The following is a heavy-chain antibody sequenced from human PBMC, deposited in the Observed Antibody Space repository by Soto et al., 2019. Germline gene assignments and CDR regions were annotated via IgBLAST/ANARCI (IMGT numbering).Heavy chain of an antibody. Sequence: EVHLLESGGGLVQPGESLRLSCAASGFTFGNYFMNWVRQAPGKGLEWVSDISSNGGRTHYADSVRGRFTISRDNSRNTLYLQLSSLRAEDTALYYCAKDLHLYGMDVWGPGTTVTVSS. J-gene: IGHJ6*02. CDR2: ISSNGGRT. CDR1: GFTFGNYF. V-gene: IGHV3-23*01. CDR3: AKDLHLYGMDV.